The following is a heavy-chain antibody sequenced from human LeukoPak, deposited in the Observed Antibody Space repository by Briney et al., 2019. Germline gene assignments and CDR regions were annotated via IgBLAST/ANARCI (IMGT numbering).Heavy chain of an antibody. CDR2: IYSGGST. CDR3: ARAWSTLHYDY. CDR1: GFTVSINY. Sequence: PGGSLRLSCAASGFTVSINYMSWVRQAPGKGLEWVSVIYSGGSTYYADSVKGRFTISRHNSKNTLYLQMNSLRAEDTAVYYCARAWSTLHYDYWGQGTLVTVSS. V-gene: IGHV3-53*04. D-gene: IGHD3-3*01. J-gene: IGHJ4*02.